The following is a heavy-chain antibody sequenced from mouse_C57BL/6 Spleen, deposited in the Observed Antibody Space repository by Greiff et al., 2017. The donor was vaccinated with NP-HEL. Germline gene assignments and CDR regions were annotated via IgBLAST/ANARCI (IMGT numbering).Heavy chain of an antibody. V-gene: IGHV2-9-1*01. Sequence: VKLVESGPGLVAPSQSLSITCTVSGFSLTSYAISWVRQPPGKGLEWLGVIWTGGGTNYNSALKSRLSISKDNSKSQVFLKMNSLQTDDTARYDCARVYYGYDGFAYWGQGTLVTVSA. D-gene: IGHD2-2*01. J-gene: IGHJ3*01. CDR1: GFSLTSYA. CDR2: IWTGGGT. CDR3: ARVYYGYDGFAY.